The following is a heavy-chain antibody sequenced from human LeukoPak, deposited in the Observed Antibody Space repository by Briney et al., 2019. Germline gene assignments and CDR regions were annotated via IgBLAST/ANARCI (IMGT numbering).Heavy chain of an antibody. CDR1: GFTFSSYA. V-gene: IGHV3-23*01. CDR3: AKDGDYGYFDY. Sequence: GGSLRLSCAASGFTFSSYAMSWVRQAPGKGLEWVSAISGSGGSTYYADSVQGRFTISRDNSKNTLYLQMNSLRAEDTAAYYCAKDGDYGYFDYWGQGTLVTVSS. J-gene: IGHJ4*02. CDR2: ISGSGGST. D-gene: IGHD4-17*01.